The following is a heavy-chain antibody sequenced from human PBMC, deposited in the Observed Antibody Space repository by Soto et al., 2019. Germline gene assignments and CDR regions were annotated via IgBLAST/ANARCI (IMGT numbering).Heavy chain of an antibody. CDR3: ARGDSTDCSNGVCSFFYNHDMDV. CDR1: GYSFTDYH. CDR2: INPKSGGT. V-gene: IGHV1-2*04. D-gene: IGHD2-8*01. J-gene: IGHJ6*02. Sequence: GASVKVSCKASGYSFTDYHIHWVRQAPGQGLEWLGRINPKSGGTSTAQKFQGWVTMTTDTSISTASMELTRLTSDDTAIHYCARGDSTDCSNGVCSFFYNHDMDVWG.